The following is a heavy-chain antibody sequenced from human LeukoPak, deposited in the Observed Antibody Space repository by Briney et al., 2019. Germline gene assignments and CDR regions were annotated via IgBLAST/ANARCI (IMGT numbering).Heavy chain of an antibody. CDR3: ARVGDSGYDLFDY. CDR2: MNPNSGNT. Sequence: ASVKVSCKASGYTFTGYYMHWVRQATGLGLEWMGWMNPNSGNTGYAQKFQGRVTMTRNTSISTAYMELSSLRSEDTAVYYCARVGDSGYDLFDYWGQGTLVTVSS. D-gene: IGHD5-12*01. CDR1: GYTFTGYY. V-gene: IGHV1-8*02. J-gene: IGHJ4*02.